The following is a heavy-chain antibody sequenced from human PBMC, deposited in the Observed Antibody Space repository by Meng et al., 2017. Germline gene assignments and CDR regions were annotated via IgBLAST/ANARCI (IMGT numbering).Heavy chain of an antibody. D-gene: IGHD3/OR15-3a*01. CDR2: IYTSGST. J-gene: IGHJ3*02. CDR3: ARAGRVAVDWPPLDAFDI. Sequence: SETLSPTCTVSGGSISSGSYYWSWIRQPAGKGLEWIGRIYTSGSTNYNPSLKSRVTISVDTSKNQFSLKLSSVSAADTAVYYCARAGRVAVDWPPLDAFDIWGQGTMVTVSS. CDR1: GGSISSGSYY. V-gene: IGHV4-61*02.